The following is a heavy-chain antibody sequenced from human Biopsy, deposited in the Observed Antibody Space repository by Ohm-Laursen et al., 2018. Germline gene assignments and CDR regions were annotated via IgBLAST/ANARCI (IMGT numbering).Heavy chain of an antibody. D-gene: IGHD1-1*01. CDR3: AADINVWNVNY. V-gene: IGHV1-24*01. CDR2: FATENGRI. CDR1: GYAVTEFS. J-gene: IGHJ4*02. Sequence: SVKVSCKVSGYAVTEFSMHWVRQAPGNGLEWMGGFATENGRIVYSQKFQGRVTMTEDTSTSTAYMEVWRLRSDDTAVYYCAADINVWNVNYWGQGTQVIVSS.